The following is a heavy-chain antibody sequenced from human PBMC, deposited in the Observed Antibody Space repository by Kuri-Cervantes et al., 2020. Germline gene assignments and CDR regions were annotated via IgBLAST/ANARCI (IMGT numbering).Heavy chain of an antibody. V-gene: IGHV4-30-4*01. CDR2: IYYSGST. D-gene: IGHD3-10*01. CDR3: ARVAGSGSYSKGDDAFDI. CDR1: GGSISSGDYY. Sequence: SCTVSGGSISSGDYYWSWIRQPPGKGLEWIGYIYYSGSTYYNPSLKSRVTISVDRSKNQFSLKLSSVTAADTAVYYCARVAGSGSYSKGDDAFDIWGQGTMVTVSS. J-gene: IGHJ3*02.